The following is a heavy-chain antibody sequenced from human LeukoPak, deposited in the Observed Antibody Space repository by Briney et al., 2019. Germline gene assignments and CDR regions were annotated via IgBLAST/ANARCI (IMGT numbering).Heavy chain of an antibody. V-gene: IGHV3-48*02. CDR1: GFTFSSYS. CDR2: ISSSSSTI. J-gene: IGHJ4*02. CDR3: ARNYYDSSAYYYFDY. Sequence: PGGSLRLSCAASGFTFSSYSMNWVRQAPGKGLEWVSYISSSSSTIYYADSVKGRFTISRDNAKNSLYLQMNSLRDEDTAVYYCARNYYDSSAYYYFDYWGQGTLVTVSS. D-gene: IGHD3-22*01.